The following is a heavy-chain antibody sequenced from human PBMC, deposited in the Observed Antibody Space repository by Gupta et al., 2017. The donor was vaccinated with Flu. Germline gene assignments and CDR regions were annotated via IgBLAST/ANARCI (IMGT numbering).Heavy chain of an antibody. CDR1: GFTASLYY. J-gene: IGHJ5*02. V-gene: IGHV3-11*01. CDR2: ISASGDTV. CDR3: ARSQGALRPNWLDP. Sequence: SGFTASLYYMNGIRQAPGKGLECVSYISASGDTVYYADSVKGRFTISRDSANNSVYLQMNSLRVEDAAVYYCARSQGALRPNWLDPWGQGTLVAVS. D-gene: IGHD2-15*01.